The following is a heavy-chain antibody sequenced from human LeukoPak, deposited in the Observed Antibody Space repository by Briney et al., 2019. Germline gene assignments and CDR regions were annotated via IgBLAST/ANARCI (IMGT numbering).Heavy chain of an antibody. CDR1: GFTFSSIS. J-gene: IGHJ4*02. Sequence: GGSLRLSCEASGFTFSSISINWVRQAPGKGLEWVSGISGSGGDTYFADSVKGRFTISRDNSKNTVFLQMDSLRAEDTAVYYCAKTTAGYSSGRYPGWPVDYWGQGTLVTVSS. D-gene: IGHD6-19*01. CDR3: AKTTAGYSSGRYPGWPVDY. CDR2: ISGSGGDT. V-gene: IGHV3-23*01.